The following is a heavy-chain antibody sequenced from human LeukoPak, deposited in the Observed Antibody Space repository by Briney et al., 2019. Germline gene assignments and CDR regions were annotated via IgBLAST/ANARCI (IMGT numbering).Heavy chain of an antibody. Sequence: ASVKVSCKASGGTFSSYAISWVRQAPGQGLEWMGGTIPIFGTANYAQKFQGRVTITADKSTSTAYMELSSLRSEDTAVYYCASGGCSGGSCYQAPFDYWGQGTLVTVSS. V-gene: IGHV1-69*06. D-gene: IGHD2-15*01. CDR2: TIPIFGTA. J-gene: IGHJ4*02. CDR3: ASGGCSGGSCYQAPFDY. CDR1: GGTFSSYA.